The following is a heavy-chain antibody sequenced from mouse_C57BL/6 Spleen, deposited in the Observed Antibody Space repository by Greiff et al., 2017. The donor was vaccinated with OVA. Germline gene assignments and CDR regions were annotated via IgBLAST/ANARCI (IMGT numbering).Heavy chain of an antibody. CDR1: GYTFTSYW. CDR2: IDPSDSET. J-gene: IGHJ4*01. V-gene: IGHV1-52*01. D-gene: IGHD4-1*01. Sequence: QVQLQQPGAELVRPGSSVKLSCKASGYTFTSYWMHWVKQRPIQGLEWIGNIDPSDSETHYNQKFKDKATLTVDKSSSTAYMQLSSLTSEDSAVYYCAIWETGTDAMDYWGQGTSVTVSS. CDR3: AIWETGTDAMDY.